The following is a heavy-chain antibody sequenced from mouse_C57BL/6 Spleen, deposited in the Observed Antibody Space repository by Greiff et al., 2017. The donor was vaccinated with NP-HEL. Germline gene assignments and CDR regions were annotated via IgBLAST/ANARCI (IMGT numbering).Heavy chain of an antibody. Sequence: QVQLQQSGPELVKPGASVKISCKASGYAFSSSWMNWVKQRPGKGLEWIGRIYPGDGDTHYNGKFKGKATLTADKSSSTAYMQLSSLTSEDSAVYFCARSGDEDYYAMDYWGQGTSVTVSS. CDR3: ARSGDEDYYAMDY. V-gene: IGHV1-82*01. J-gene: IGHJ4*01. CDR1: GYAFSSSW. D-gene: IGHD3-2*02. CDR2: IYPGDGDT.